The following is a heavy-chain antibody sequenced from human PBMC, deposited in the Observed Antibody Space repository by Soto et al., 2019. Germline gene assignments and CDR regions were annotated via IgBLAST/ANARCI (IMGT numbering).Heavy chain of an antibody. CDR3: ARDSLTAALDY. CDR2: INVGNGNT. V-gene: IGHV1-3*01. Sequence: GASVKVSFKASGYTFTSYAMHWLRQAPGQRLEWMGWINVGNGNTKYSQKFQGRVTITSDISASTAYMELSSLRSEDTAVYYCARDSLTAALDYWGQGTLVTVSS. J-gene: IGHJ4*02. CDR1: GYTFTSYA.